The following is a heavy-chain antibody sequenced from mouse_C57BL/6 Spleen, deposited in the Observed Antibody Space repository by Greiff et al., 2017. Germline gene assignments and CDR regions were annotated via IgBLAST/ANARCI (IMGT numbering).Heavy chain of an antibody. CDR2: IWSDGST. CDR1: GFSLTSSG. CDR3: ARHDDYDGAMDY. D-gene: IGHD2-4*01. Sequence: QVQLQPSGPGLVAPSQSLSITCTVSGFSLTSSGVHWVRQPPGKGLEWLVVIWSDGSTTYNSALKSRLSISKDNSKSQVFLKMNSLQTDDTAMYYCARHDDYDGAMDYWGQGTSVTVSS. J-gene: IGHJ4*01. V-gene: IGHV2-6-1*01.